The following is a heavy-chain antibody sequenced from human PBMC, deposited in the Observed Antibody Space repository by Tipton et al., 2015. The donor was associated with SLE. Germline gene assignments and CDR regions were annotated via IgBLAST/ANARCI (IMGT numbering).Heavy chain of an antibody. J-gene: IGHJ4*02. CDR3: ARSAGYSSSWAHFDY. V-gene: IGHV4-59*01. D-gene: IGHD6-13*01. CDR2: IYYSGST. CDR1: GDSLSTNY. Sequence: GLVKPSETLSLTCTVSGDSLSTNYWNWIRQPPGKGLEWIGYIYYSGSTNYNPSLKSRVTISVDTSKNQFSLKLNSVTAADTAVYYCARSAGYSSSWAHFDYWGQGTLVTVSS.